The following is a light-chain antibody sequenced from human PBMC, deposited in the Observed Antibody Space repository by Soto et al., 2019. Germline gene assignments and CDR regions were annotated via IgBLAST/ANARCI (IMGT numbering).Light chain of an antibody. CDR1: SSDVGGYNY. CDR3: TSSTSGSLEV. Sequence: QSVLTQAASVSGSPGQSITISCTGTSSDVGGYNYVSWYQQFPGKVPKLLIYNVSNRPSGVSNRFSGSKSGNTASLTISGLPADYEADYCGTSSTSGSLEVFGPGTKVTV. J-gene: IGLJ1*01. V-gene: IGLV2-14*01. CDR2: NVS.